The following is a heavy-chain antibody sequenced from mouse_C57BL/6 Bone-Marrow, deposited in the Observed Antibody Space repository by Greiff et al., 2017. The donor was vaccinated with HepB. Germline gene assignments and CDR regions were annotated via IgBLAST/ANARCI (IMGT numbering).Heavy chain of an antibody. Sequence: QVQLQQPGAELVKPGASVKLSCKASGYTFTSYWMQGVKQRPGQGLAWIGEIDPSDSYTNYNQKFKGKATLTVDTSSSTAYMQLSSLTSEDSAVYYCVVTTVVHFDYWGQGTTLTVSS. CDR2: IDPSDSYT. CDR3: VVTTVVHFDY. CDR1: GYTFTSYW. J-gene: IGHJ2*01. V-gene: IGHV1-50*01. D-gene: IGHD1-1*01.